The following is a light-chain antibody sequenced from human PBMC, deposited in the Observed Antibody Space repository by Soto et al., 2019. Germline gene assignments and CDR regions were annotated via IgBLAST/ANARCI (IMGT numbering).Light chain of an antibody. CDR2: GAS. CDR1: QSVSSSS. CDR3: QQRANWPIT. Sequence: EIVLTQSPGTLSLSPGERATLSCRASQSVSSSSLAWYHKKPGQAPRLLIYGASSRAAGIPDRFSGSGSGTDFTLTISRLEPEDSAIYHCQQRANWPITFGHGTRLEIK. V-gene: IGKV3D-20*02. J-gene: IGKJ5*01.